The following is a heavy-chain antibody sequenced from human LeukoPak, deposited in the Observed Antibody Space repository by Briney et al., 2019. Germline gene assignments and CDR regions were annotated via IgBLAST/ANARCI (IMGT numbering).Heavy chain of an antibody. V-gene: IGHV1-8*01. CDR3: ARESGAPE. CDR1: GYTFTSYD. J-gene: IGHJ3*01. D-gene: IGHD4-17*01. Sequence: ASVKLSCKASGYTFTSYDVNWVLQATGHRLEWMGWMNPNSGNTGYAQKIQGRVTMTRNTSISTAYMELSSLRSEDTAVYYCARESGAPEWCQGTMVTVSS. CDR2: MNPNSGNT.